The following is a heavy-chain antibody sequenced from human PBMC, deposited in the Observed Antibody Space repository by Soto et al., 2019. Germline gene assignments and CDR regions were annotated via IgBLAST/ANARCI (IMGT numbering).Heavy chain of an antibody. Sequence: EVQLVESGGGLVKPGGSLRLSCAASGFTFTPYSMNWVRQAPGKGLEWVSSISSSGSYIYYADSVKGRFTTSRDNAKNSLFLQMNTLRAEDTALYYCARDTIAFGDPSFDSWGQGTLVTVSS. CDR3: ARDTIAFGDPSFDS. V-gene: IGHV3-21*01. D-gene: IGHD4-17*01. CDR1: GFTFTPYS. J-gene: IGHJ4*01. CDR2: ISSSGSYI.